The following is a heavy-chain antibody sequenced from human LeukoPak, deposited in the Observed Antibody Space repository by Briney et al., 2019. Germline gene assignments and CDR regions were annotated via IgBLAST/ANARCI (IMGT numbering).Heavy chain of an antibody. D-gene: IGHD1-26*01. CDR3: ARDDGSATLGFDS. J-gene: IGHJ4*02. CDR2: VIPILGTT. Sequence: SVKVSCTASGTTFSRSAISWVRQAPGQGLEWMGGVIPILGTTNYAQKFQDRVLITTDESTSTAYMEVSSLRSVDTAVYYCARDDGSATLGFDSWGQGTLVTVSS. CDR1: GTTFSRSA. V-gene: IGHV1-69*05.